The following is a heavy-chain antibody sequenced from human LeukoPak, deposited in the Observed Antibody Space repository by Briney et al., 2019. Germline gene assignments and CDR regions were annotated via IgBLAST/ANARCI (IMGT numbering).Heavy chain of an antibody. J-gene: IGHJ5*02. V-gene: IGHV1-46*01. CDR3: AISRLGRETIVATIFVGLTHNWFDP. CDR2: IYPGGGST. D-gene: IGHD5-12*01. Sequence: GASVKVSCKASGYTFTSYDINWVRQAPGQGLEWMGIIYPGGGSTSYAQKFQGRVTMTRDMSTSTAYMELSSLRSEDTAVYYCAISRLGRETIVATIFVGLTHNWFDPWGQGTLVTVSS. CDR1: GYTFTSYD.